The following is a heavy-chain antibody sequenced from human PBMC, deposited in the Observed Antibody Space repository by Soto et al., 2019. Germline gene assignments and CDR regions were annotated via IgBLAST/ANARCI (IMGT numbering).Heavy chain of an antibody. CDR3: ARVGGYSSSWPHSWYFDL. CDR2: INHSGST. J-gene: IGHJ2*01. D-gene: IGHD6-13*01. V-gene: IGHV4-34*01. Sequence: QVQLQQWGAGLLKPSETLSLTCAVYGGSFSGYYLSWIRQPPGKGLEWIGEINHSGSTNYNPSLNSRVTTSVDTSKNQFSLKLSSVTAADTDVYYCARVGGYSSSWPHSWYFDLWGRGTLVTVSS. CDR1: GGSFSGYY.